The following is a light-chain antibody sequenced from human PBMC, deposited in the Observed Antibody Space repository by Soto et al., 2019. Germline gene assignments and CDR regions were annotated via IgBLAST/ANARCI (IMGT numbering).Light chain of an antibody. CDR2: DAS. CDR3: QQYNSYSLLT. CDR1: QSISSW. J-gene: IGKJ4*01. V-gene: IGKV1-5*01. Sequence: DIQMTQSPSTLSASVGDRVTITCRASQSISSWLAWYQQKPGKAPKLLIYDASSLESGVPSRFSGSGSGTEFNLTISSLQPDDFATSYCQQYNSYSLLTFGGGTKVEIK.